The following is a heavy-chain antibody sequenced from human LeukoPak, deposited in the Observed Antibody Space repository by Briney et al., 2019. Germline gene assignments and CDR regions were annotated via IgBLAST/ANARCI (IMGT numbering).Heavy chain of an antibody. CDR3: ARVCKGDCNAFDI. V-gene: IGHV3-13*04. CDR1: GFIFSTYE. D-gene: IGHD2-21*02. CDR2: IYLSGDT. J-gene: IGHJ3*02. Sequence: GGSLRLSCVASGFIFSTYEMLWVRQVAGRGLEWVSAIYLSGDTYYLASVKGRFTISRENTKNSLYLQMNSLTAGDTAVYYCARVCKGDCNAFDIWGQGTMVTVSS.